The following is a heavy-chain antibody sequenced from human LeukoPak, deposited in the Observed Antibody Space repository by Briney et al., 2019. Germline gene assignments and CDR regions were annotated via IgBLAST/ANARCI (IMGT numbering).Heavy chain of an antibody. J-gene: IGHJ3*02. D-gene: IGHD3-16*02. CDR3: ARGPYGYVWGNYRYTGDAFDI. CDR2: INPDRGGT. CDR1: GYTFTAYY. Sequence: ASVKVSCKASGYTFTAYYMHWVRQAPGQGLEWMGRINPDRGGTNYAQKFQGGVTMTRDKSISTAYMELTSLRSDDTAVYYCARGPYGYVWGNYRYTGDAFDIWGHGTVVTVSS. V-gene: IGHV1-2*06.